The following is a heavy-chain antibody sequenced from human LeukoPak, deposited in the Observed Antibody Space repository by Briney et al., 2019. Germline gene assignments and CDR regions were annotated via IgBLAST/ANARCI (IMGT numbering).Heavy chain of an antibody. CDR3: ARLSRWFGDPPDY. D-gene: IGHD3-10*01. J-gene: IGHJ4*02. V-gene: IGHV1-8*01. CDR2: MNPNSGNT. Sequence: SVNVSCNASGYTFTSYDINWVRQATGQGLEWMGWMNPNSGNTGYAQKFQGRVTMTRNTSISTAYMELSSLRSEDTAVYYCARLSRWFGDPPDYWGQGTLVTVSS. CDR1: GYTFTSYD.